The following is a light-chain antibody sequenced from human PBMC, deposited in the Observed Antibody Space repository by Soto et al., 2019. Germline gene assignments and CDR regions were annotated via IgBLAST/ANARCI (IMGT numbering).Light chain of an antibody. J-gene: IGKJ1*01. CDR2: ASY. CDR1: QSISSW. V-gene: IGKV1-5*01. CDR3: QQYCYLGT. Sequence: QRTHTTKPLSASVGDRVTLTCRASQSISSWLAWYQQKPGKAPKLMIYASYSLQSGVPSRFSGSGSGTDFTLTISRLEPEDFAVYYCQQYCYLGTFGQGAKV.